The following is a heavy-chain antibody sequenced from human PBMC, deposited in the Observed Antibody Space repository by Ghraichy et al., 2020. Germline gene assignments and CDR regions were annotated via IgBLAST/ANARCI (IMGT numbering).Heavy chain of an antibody. J-gene: IGHJ4*02. CDR1: GYTFTDYY. Sequence: ASVKVSCKTSGYTFTDYYIHWMRQAPGQGLEWMGGINPKSGDTNYAQKFQGRVTVSRDTSISTVYMDLSRLRSDDTAVYYCARDRNLNWWGGTDSWGQGTLVTVSS. CDR2: INPKSGDT. V-gene: IGHV1-2*02. CDR3: ARDRNLNWWGGTDS. D-gene: IGHD2-15*01.